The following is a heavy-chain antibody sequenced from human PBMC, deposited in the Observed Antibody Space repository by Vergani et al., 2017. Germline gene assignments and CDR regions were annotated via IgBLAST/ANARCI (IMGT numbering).Heavy chain of an antibody. CDR3: AREPPSGSYYSHDAFDI. CDR2: MNPNSGNT. CDR1: GDTFTSYD. Sequence: QVQLVQSGAEVKKPGASVKVSCKASGDTFTSYDINWVRQATGQGLEWMGWMNPNSGNTGYAQKFQGRVTMTRNTSISTAYMELSSLRSEDTAVYYCAREPPSGSYYSHDAFDIWGQGTMVTVSS. J-gene: IGHJ3*02. D-gene: IGHD1-26*01. V-gene: IGHV1-8*01.